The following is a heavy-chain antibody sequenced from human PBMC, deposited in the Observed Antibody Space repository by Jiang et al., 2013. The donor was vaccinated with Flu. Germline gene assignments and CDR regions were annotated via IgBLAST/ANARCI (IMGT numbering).Heavy chain of an antibody. CDR2: INPSGGST. J-gene: IGHJ4*02. Sequence: PGASVKVSCKASGYTFTNYYMHWVRQAPGQGLEWMGMINPSGGSTSYAQKFQGRVTMTRDTSTSTVYMELSSLKSEDTAVYYCAREGEVQRLDYWGQGTLVTVSS. D-gene: IGHD1-26*01. CDR3: AREGEVQRLDY. V-gene: IGHV1-46*03. CDR1: GYTFTNYY.